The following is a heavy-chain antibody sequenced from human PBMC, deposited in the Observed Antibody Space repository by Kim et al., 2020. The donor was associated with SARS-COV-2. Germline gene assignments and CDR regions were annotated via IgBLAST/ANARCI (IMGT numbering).Heavy chain of an antibody. D-gene: IGHD3-10*01. CDR2: IWYDGSNK. J-gene: IGHJ4*02. V-gene: IGHV3-33*01. CDR3: ARDVIWGAYGSGSYSAKPFDY. Sequence: GGSLRLSCAASGFTFSSYGMHWVRQAPGKGLEWVAVIWYDGSNKYYADSVKGRFTISRDNSKNTLYLQMNSLRAEDTAVYYCARDVIWGAYGSGSYSAKPFDYWGQGTLVTVSS. CDR1: GFTFSSYG.